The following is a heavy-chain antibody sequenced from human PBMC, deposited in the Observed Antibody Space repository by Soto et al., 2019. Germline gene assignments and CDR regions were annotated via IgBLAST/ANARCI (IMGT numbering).Heavy chain of an antibody. CDR3: TRDWVGYYGSGNYYPWFDP. V-gene: IGHV3-74*01. J-gene: IGHJ5*02. D-gene: IGHD3-10*01. CDR1: GFGFHTYW. CDR2: INSDGDTS. Sequence: GGSLRLSCVASGFGFHTYWMHWVRQVPGKGLVWVARINSDGDTSTYADSVKGRFSISRDNTKNTLLLQMNGLRDDDTAVYYCTRDWVGYYGSGNYYPWFDPWGQGALVTVSS.